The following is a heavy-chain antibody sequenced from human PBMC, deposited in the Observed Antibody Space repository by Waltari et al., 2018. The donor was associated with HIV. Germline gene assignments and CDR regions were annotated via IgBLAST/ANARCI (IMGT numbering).Heavy chain of an antibody. D-gene: IGHD3-3*01. Sequence: DEQLVESGGGLVQPGESLRLPCEGSAFTISSYWMTWVRQPPGKGLGWVANINQDGSQKYYVDSVKGRFNISRDNSRNSIYLQLNNLTAGDTAVYYCAREYYDFWSGYYTTGLDVWGQGTTVIVS. V-gene: IGHV3-7*03. CDR2: INQDGSQK. J-gene: IGHJ6*02. CDR1: AFTISSYW. CDR3: AREYYDFWSGYYTTGLDV.